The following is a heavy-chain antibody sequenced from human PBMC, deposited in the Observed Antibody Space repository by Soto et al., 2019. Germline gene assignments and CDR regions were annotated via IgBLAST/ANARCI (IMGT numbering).Heavy chain of an antibody. CDR3: ARCSDTDMGDFDY. CDR1: GGSISSGGYS. CDR2: IYHSGST. J-gene: IGHJ4*02. D-gene: IGHD5-18*01. V-gene: IGHV4-30-2*01. Sequence: PSETLSLTCAVSGGSISSGGYSWNWIRQPPGKGLEWIGYIYHSGSTSYNPSLKSRVSISVDKSKNQFSLKLSSVTAADTAVHYCARCSDTDMGDFDYWGQGILVTVSS.